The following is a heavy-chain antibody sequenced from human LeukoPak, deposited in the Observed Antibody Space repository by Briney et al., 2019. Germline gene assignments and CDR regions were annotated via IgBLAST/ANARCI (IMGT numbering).Heavy chain of an antibody. CDR1: GGSFSGYY. V-gene: IGHV4-34*01. CDR2: INHSGST. D-gene: IGHD6-6*01. CDR3: ARGRRWFDP. J-gene: IGHJ5*02. Sequence: SETLSLTCAVYGGSFSGYYWSWIRQPPGKGLEWIGEINHSGSTNYNPSLKSRVTISVDTSKNQFSLKLSPVTAADTAVYYCARGRRWFDPWGQGTLVTVSS.